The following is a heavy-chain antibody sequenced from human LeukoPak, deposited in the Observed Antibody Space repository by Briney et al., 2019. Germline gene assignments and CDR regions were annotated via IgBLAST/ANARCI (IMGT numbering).Heavy chain of an antibody. J-gene: IGHJ3*02. D-gene: IGHD6-19*01. CDR2: IYSDGSA. Sequence: GGSLRLSCAASGFTVSSNYMSWVRQAPGKGLEWVSLIYSDGSASYADSVRGRFGISRDNSKNTLYLQMNSLRAGDTAVYYCARPPPRGSWAFEIWGQGTMVTVSS. CDR3: ARPPPRGSWAFEI. V-gene: IGHV3-66*04. CDR1: GFTVSSNY.